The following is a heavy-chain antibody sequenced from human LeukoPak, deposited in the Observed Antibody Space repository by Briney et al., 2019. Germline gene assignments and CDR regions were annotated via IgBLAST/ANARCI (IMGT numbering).Heavy chain of an antibody. Sequence: SVKVSCKASGGTFSNYAISWVRQAPGQGLEWMGRIIPILGIANYAQKFQGRVTITTDESTSTAYMELSSLRSEDTAVYYCASRYCSSTSCPWGFDIWGQGTMVTVSS. CDR1: GGTFSNYA. CDR3: ASRYCSSTSCPWGFDI. J-gene: IGHJ3*02. V-gene: IGHV1-69*04. D-gene: IGHD2-2*01. CDR2: IIPILGIA.